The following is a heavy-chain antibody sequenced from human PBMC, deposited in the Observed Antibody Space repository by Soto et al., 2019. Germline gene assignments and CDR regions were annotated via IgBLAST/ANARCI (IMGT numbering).Heavy chain of an antibody. CDR1: GFTFNNYA. D-gene: IGHD2-2*01. CDR3: ANAYCSSTSCRAEYLQH. Sequence: GGSLRLSCAASGFTFNNYAMGWVRQAPGKGLQWVSSISSSGDSTYYRDSVKGRFTISRDNSKNTLYVQMTSLRVEDTAVYFCANAYCSSTSCRAEYLQHWGQGTLVIVSS. CDR2: ISSSGDST. J-gene: IGHJ1*01. V-gene: IGHV3-23*01.